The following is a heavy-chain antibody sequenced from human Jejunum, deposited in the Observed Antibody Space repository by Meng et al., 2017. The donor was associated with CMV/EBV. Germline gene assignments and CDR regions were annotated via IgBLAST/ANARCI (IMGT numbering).Heavy chain of an antibody. Sequence: CTMNWVRQAPGKGLEWVSTISRSRNQKYYKDKVKGRLTITRDNAKKSVYLQMKSLRPDDTAVYYCARGRMACNDVRCHRGGLDYWGQGSLVTVSS. CDR2: ISRSRNQK. V-gene: IGHV3-21*01. D-gene: IGHD1-1*01. J-gene: IGHJ4*02. CDR3: ARGRMACNDVRCHRGGLDY. CDR1: CT.